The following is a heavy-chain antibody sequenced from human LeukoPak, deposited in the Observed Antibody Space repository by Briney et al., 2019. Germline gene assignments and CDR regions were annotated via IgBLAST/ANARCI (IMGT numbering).Heavy chain of an antibody. Sequence: GGSLRLSCAASGFNFNDYYMSWIRQAPGKGLEWLSLISSTGRSIYYADPVKGRFTISSDSATSSLYLQMNSLRADDTAVYYCARDGSGSTYYFDSWGQGTLVTVSS. V-gene: IGHV3-11*01. CDR1: GFNFNDYY. CDR3: ARDGSGSTYYFDS. D-gene: IGHD1-26*01. J-gene: IGHJ4*02. CDR2: ISSTGRSI.